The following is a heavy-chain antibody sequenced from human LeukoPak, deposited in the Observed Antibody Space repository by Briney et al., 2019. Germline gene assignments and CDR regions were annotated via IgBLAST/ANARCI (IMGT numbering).Heavy chain of an antibody. J-gene: IGHJ5*02. CDR1: GYTFTGYY. CDR2: INPNSGGT. Sequence: ASVKVSCKASGYTFTGYYMHWVRQAPGQGLEWMGWINPNSGGTNYAQKFQGRVTMTRDTSISTAYMELSRLRSDDTAVYYCARGISSTSTSGNWFDPWGQGTLVIVSS. V-gene: IGHV1-2*02. CDR3: ARGISSTSTSGNWFDP. D-gene: IGHD2-2*01.